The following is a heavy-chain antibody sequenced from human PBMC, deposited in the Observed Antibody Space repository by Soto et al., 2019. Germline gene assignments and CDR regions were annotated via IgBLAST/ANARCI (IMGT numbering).Heavy chain of an antibody. Sequence: QVQLVESGGGVVQPGRSLRLSCAASGFTFSSYAMHWVRQAPGKGLEWVAVISYDGSNKYYADSVKGRFTISRDNSKNTLYLQMNSLRAEDTAVYYCARDRESSSWYYYYYGMDVWGQGTTVTVSS. CDR3: ARDRESSSWYYYYYGMDV. V-gene: IGHV3-30-3*01. CDR1: GFTFSSYA. CDR2: ISYDGSNK. D-gene: IGHD6-13*01. J-gene: IGHJ6*02.